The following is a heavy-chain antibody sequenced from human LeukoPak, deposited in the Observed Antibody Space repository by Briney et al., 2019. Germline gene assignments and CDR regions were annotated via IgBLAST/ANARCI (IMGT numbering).Heavy chain of an antibody. J-gene: IGHJ4*02. Sequence: ASVKVSCKASGFTFTSSTIQWVRQAPGQGLEWMGWISAYNGNTNYAQKLQGRVTMTTDTSTSTAYMELRSLRSDDTAVYYCARVRGGSYYFDYWGQGTLVTVSS. V-gene: IGHV1-18*01. D-gene: IGHD2-15*01. CDR2: ISAYNGNT. CDR1: GFTFTSST. CDR3: ARVRGGSYYFDY.